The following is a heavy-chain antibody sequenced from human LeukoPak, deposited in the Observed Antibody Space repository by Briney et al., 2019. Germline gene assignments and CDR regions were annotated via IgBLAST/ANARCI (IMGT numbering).Heavy chain of an antibody. CDR1: GFTFSSYA. V-gene: IGHV3-23*01. J-gene: IGHJ6*02. CDR3: AKASGTTVTTWRILGTRDYYYYYGMDV. D-gene: IGHD4-17*01. Sequence: PGGSLRLSCAASGFTFSSYAMSWVRQAPGKGLEWVSAISGSGGSTYYADSVKGRFTISRDNSKDTLYLQMNSLRAEDTAVYYCAKASGTTVTTWRILGTRDYYYYYGMDVWGQGTTVTVSS. CDR2: ISGSGGST.